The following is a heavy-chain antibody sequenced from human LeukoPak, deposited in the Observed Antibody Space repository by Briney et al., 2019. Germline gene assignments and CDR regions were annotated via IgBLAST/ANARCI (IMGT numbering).Heavy chain of an antibody. J-gene: IGHJ4*02. D-gene: IGHD6-19*01. V-gene: IGHV1-2*02. Sequence: ASVKVSCKASGYTFTGYYMHWVRQAPGQGLEWMGWINPNSGGTNYAQKFQGRVTMTTDTSTSTAYMELRSLRSDDTAVYYCARLEQWLVRSFDYWGQGTLVTVSS. CDR3: ARLEQWLVRSFDY. CDR1: GYTFTGYY. CDR2: INPNSGGT.